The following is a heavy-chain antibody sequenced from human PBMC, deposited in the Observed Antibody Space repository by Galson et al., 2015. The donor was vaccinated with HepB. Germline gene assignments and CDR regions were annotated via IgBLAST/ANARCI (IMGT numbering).Heavy chain of an antibody. Sequence: SLRLSCAASGFSFSGSWMRWVRQAPGKGLEWVANIKQDASEKYYVDSVKGRFAISRDKAKTSLYLQMNSLGAEDTAVYYCARGPRYGAFDIWGQGTMVTVSS. D-gene: IGHD4-17*01. CDR1: GFSFSGSW. J-gene: IGHJ3*02. V-gene: IGHV3-7*03. CDR3: ARGPRYGAFDI. CDR2: IKQDASEK.